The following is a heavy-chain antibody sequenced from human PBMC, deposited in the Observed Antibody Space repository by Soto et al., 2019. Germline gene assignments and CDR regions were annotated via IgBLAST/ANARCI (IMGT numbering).Heavy chain of an antibody. V-gene: IGHV4-4*07. CDR3: ARDIGSYAYGEGY. CDR2: VYSSGTT. CDR1: GGSIKSYW. Sequence: ETLSLTCRVSGGSIKSYWWSWIRQPAGKGLEWIGRVYSSGTTDYNPSLNSRATMSVETSKNQFSLKLSSVTAADTAVYYCARDIGSYAYGEGYWGQGIQVTVS. J-gene: IGHJ4*02. D-gene: IGHD3-10*01.